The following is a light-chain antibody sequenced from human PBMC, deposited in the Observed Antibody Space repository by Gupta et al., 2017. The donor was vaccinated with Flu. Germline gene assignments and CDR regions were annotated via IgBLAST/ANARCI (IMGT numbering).Light chain of an antibody. CDR2: EVS. CDR1: SSDVGGYNY. V-gene: IGLV2-14*01. J-gene: IGLJ2*01. CDR3: SSYTSSSTLDVV. Sequence: QSALTLPASVSGSPGQSITIFCTGTSSDVGGYNYVSWYQQHPGKAPKLMIYEVSNRPSGVSNRFSGSKSGNTASLTISGLQAEDEADYYCSSYTSSSTLDVVFGGGTKLTVL.